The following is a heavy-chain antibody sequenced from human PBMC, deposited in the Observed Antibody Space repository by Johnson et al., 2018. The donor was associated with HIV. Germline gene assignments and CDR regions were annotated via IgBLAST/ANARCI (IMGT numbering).Heavy chain of an antibody. D-gene: IGHD3-22*01. V-gene: IGHV3-11*04. CDR2: ISSSGGTI. J-gene: IGHJ3*02. CDR1: RFTFSDYY. Sequence: QVQLVESGGGLVKPGGSLRLSCAASRFTFSDYYMSWIRQTPGKGLEWVSYISSSGGTIYYADSVKGRFSISRDNAKNSLYLQMNSLRAEDTAVYYCARDRGYWDAFDIWGQGTMVTVSS. CDR3: ARDRGYWDAFDI.